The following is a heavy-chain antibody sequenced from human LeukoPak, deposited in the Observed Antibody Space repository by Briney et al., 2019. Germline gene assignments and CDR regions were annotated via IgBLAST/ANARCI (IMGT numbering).Heavy chain of an antibody. D-gene: IGHD6-19*01. CDR1: GGSISSYY. J-gene: IGHJ4*02. CDR2: IYYSGST. CDR3: ARVGSSGWYFDY. V-gene: IGHV4-59*01. Sequence: SETLSLTCTVSGGSISSYYWSWIRQPPGKGLEWIGYIYYSGSTNYNPSLKSRVTISVDTSKNQFSLKLSSVTAADTAVYYCARVGSSGWYFDYWGQGILVTVSS.